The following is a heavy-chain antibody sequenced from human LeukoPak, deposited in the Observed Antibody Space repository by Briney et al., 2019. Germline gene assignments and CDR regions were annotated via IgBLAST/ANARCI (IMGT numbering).Heavy chain of an antibody. CDR3: ARGNENYYDRALDY. Sequence: SETLSLTCTVSGGSINNYYWSWIRQPPGKGLEWIGYIHYSGSTAYNPSLKSRVTMSLDKSNSQFSLKLSSLTAADTAVYYCARGNENYYDRALDYWGQGTLVTVSS. D-gene: IGHD3-10*02. CDR2: IHYSGST. V-gene: IGHV4-59*01. J-gene: IGHJ4*02. CDR1: GGSINNYY.